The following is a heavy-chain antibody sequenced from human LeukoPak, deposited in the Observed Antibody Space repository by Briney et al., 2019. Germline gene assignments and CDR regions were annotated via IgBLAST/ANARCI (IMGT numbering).Heavy chain of an antibody. Sequence: PGGSLRLSCAASGFTFSSYWTSWVRQAPGKGLEWVANIKQDGSEKYYVDSVKGRFTISRDNAKNSLYLQMNSLRAEDTAVYYCARGLGYCSGGSCSGPGVFDYWGQGTLVTVSS. CDR3: ARGLGYCSGGSCSGPGVFDY. J-gene: IGHJ4*02. CDR2: IKQDGSEK. CDR1: GFTFSSYW. V-gene: IGHV3-7*01. D-gene: IGHD2-15*01.